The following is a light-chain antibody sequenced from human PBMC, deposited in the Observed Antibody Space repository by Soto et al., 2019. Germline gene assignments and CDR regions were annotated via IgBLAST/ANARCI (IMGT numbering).Light chain of an antibody. V-gene: IGLV2-23*03. CDR3: CSDAGSSTFG. CDR1: SSDVGSYNL. Sequence: QSALTQPASVSGSPGQSITISCTGTSSDVGSYNLVSWYQQHPGKAPKLMIYEGSKRPSGVSNRFSGSKSGNTASLTISGLQAEDEADYYCCSDAGSSTFGFCGGTKLTVL. CDR2: EGS. J-gene: IGLJ3*02.